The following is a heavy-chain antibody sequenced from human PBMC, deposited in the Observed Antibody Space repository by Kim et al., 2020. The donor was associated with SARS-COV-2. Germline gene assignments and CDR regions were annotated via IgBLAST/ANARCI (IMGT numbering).Heavy chain of an antibody. CDR2: INAGNGDT. D-gene: IGHD6-19*01. CDR1: GYTFATYA. CDR3: VRRGLGYGIDV. J-gene: IGHJ6*02. V-gene: IGHV1-3*01. Sequence: ASVKVSCKPSGYTFATYAIHWVRQAPGQRLEFMGWINAGNGDTGSSQKFQGRVTLSRDSSARTVYMELSSLGSEDTAVYYCVRRGLGYGIDVWGQGTTVT.